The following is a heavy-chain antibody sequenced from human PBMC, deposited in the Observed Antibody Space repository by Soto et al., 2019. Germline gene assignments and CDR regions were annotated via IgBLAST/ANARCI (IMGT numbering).Heavy chain of an antibody. D-gene: IGHD2-21*02. CDR2: INPSVGYT. J-gene: IGHJ4*02. CDR1: RYTIKSYY. V-gene: IGHV1-46*02. CDR3: ARGGGIVVVTAPYDH. Sequence: ASAKLSCKALRYTIKSYYLNWVRHAHGEGLEWLGRINPSVGYTNYAQRFLGRVTMTRDTSTKTVHMELGSVTSEDTAVYYCARGGGIVVVTAPYDHSGQGTLVTGSS.